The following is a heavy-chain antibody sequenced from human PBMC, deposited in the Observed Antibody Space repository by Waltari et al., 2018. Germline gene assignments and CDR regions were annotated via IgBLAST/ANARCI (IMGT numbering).Heavy chain of an antibody. J-gene: IGHJ6*03. V-gene: IGHV4-34*01. CDR3: ARGIYSYGRNYYYYYYMDV. Sequence: QVQLQQWRAGLLKPSETLSLTCAVYGGSFSGYSLSWIRQPPATGLEWIGEINNSGSTNYNPSLKSRVTISVDTSKNQFSLKLSSVTAADTAVYYCARGIYSYGRNYYYYYYMDVWGKGTTVTVSS. CDR2: INNSGST. D-gene: IGHD5-18*01. CDR1: GGSFSGYS.